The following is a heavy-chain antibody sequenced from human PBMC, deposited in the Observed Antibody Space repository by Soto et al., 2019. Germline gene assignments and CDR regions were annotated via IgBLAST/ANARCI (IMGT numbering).Heavy chain of an antibody. D-gene: IGHD2-15*01. V-gene: IGHV5-51*01. CDR1: GYTFISAW. CDR3: ARGGYGGNHVDY. Sequence: GESLKISCSGSGYTFISAWIGWVGQMPGKGLEWMGTIYPGDSDTRYSPSFEGHVTISADKSISTAYLQWRSVKAADSAVYFCARGGYGGNHVDYWGQGTQVTVSS. J-gene: IGHJ4*02. CDR2: IYPGDSDT.